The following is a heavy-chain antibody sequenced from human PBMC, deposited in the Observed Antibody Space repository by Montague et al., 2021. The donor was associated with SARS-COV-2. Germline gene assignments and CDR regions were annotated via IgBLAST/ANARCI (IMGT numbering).Heavy chain of an antibody. Sequence: SETLSLTCTVSGGSISSYYWSWIRQPPGKGLEWIGYISYSGSTNYNPSLKSRVTMSVDTSKNHFSLKLNSVTAADTAVYYCARDGCSGGSCYYSWFGPWGQGTLVTVSS. J-gene: IGHJ5*02. D-gene: IGHD2-15*01. V-gene: IGHV4-59*01. CDR1: GGSISSYY. CDR2: ISYSGST. CDR3: ARDGCSGGSCYYSWFGP.